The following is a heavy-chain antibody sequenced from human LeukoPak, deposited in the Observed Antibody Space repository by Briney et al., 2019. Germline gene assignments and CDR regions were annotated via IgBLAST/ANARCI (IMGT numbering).Heavy chain of an antibody. V-gene: IGHV1-69*13. CDR2: IMPIFGTA. J-gene: IGHJ4*02. CDR3: ASDGLGSSGYFDY. D-gene: IGHD3-22*01. Sequence: SVKVSCKASGGTFSSYGMSWVRQAPGQGLEWMGGIMPIFGTANYAQKFQGRVTITAHESTSTAYMELSSLRSEHTAVYYCASDGLGSSGYFDYWGQGTLVTVSS. CDR1: GGTFSSYG.